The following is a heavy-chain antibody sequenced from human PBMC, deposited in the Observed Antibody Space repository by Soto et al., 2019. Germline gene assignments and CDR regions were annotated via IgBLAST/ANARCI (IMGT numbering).Heavy chain of an antibody. V-gene: IGHV1-69*08. Sequence: QVQLVQSGAEVKKPGSSVKVSCKASGGTFSSYTISWVRQAPGQGLEWMGRIIPILGIANYAQKFQGRVTITADKSTITAYMELSSLRSEDTAVYYCARDRGDYDFWSGPDYWGQGTLVTVSS. CDR1: GGTFSSYT. CDR2: IIPILGIA. CDR3: ARDRGDYDFWSGPDY. D-gene: IGHD3-3*01. J-gene: IGHJ4*02.